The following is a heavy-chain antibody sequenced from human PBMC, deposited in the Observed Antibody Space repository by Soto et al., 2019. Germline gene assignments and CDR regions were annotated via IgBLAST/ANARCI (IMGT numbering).Heavy chain of an antibody. CDR3: AHRPSGWYLFDY. Sequence: QITLKESGPTLVRPTQTLTLTCTFSGFSLSTSGLGVGWIRQPPGKAREWLALIYWNDDKRYSPSLKARLTITKDASKSQVVLTMTNMDPVDTATYYCAHRPSGWYLFDYWGQGTLVTVSS. V-gene: IGHV2-5*01. D-gene: IGHD6-19*01. CDR1: GFSLSTSGLG. CDR2: IYWNDDK. J-gene: IGHJ4*02.